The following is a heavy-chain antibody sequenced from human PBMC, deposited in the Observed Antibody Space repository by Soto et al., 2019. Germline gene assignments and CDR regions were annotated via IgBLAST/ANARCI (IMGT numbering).Heavy chain of an antibody. CDR3: ARGSYDFWSGYYRGYGMDV. CDR2: ISAYNGNT. CDR1: GYTFTSYG. V-gene: IGHV1-18*01. D-gene: IGHD3-3*01. J-gene: IGHJ6*02. Sequence: QVQLVQSGAEVKKPGASVKVSCKASGYTFTSYGISWVRQAPGQGLEWMGWISAYNGNTNYAQKLQGRVTMTTDTSTRKAYMELRSLRSDDTAVYYCARGSYDFWSGYYRGYGMDVWGQGTTVTVSS.